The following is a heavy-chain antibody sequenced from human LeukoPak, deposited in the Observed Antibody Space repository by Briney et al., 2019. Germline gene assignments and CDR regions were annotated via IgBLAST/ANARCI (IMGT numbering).Heavy chain of an antibody. Sequence: ASVKVSCKASGYTFTGYYMHWVRQAPGQGLEWMGRINPNSGGTNYAQKFQGRVTMTRDTSISTAYMELSRLRSEDTAVYYCARSPYQGYYYYYMDVWGKGTTVTVSS. CDR1: GYTFTGYY. CDR3: ARSPYQGYYYYYMDV. V-gene: IGHV1-2*06. J-gene: IGHJ6*03. D-gene: IGHD2-2*01. CDR2: INPNSGGT.